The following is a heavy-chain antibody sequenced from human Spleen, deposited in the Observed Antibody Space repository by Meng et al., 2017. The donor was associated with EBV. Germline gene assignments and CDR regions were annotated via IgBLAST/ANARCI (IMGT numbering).Heavy chain of an antibody. V-gene: IGHV7-4-1*02. CDR1: GYTFSDYG. CDR2: INTNTGKR. CDR3: ARELYSSGSFG. Sequence: QVQLVQSGSELKKPGASVKVSCKASGYTFSDYGINWVRQAPGKGLEWMGWINTNTGKRTYAQGFTGRFVFSLDTSVTTAYLQISSLKAEDTAVYYCARELYSSGSFGWGQGTLVTVSS. J-gene: IGHJ4*02. D-gene: IGHD3-10*01.